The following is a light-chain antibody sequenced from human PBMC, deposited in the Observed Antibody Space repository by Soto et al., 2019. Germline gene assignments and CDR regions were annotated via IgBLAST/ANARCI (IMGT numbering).Light chain of an antibody. J-gene: IGLJ1*01. CDR3: SSYTSISSLGV. Sequence: QSALTQSASVSGSPGQSITISCTGTGSDVGSYKYVSWYQQHPGKAPKLIIFEVSNRPSGVSDRFSGSKSGSRASLTISGLQAEDEADYYCSSYTSISSLGVFGTGTKVTVL. V-gene: IGLV2-14*01. CDR2: EVS. CDR1: GSDVGSYKY.